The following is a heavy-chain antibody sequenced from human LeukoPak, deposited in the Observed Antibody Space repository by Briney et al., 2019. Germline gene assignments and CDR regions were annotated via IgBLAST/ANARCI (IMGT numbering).Heavy chain of an antibody. D-gene: IGHD1-20*01. CDR1: GFTFSSNA. Sequence: GGSLRLSCAASGFTFSSNAMSWVRQAPGKGLEWVSAISGSGGSTYYADSVKGRFTISRDNSKNTLYLQMNSLRAEDTALYYCAKRSITATTGEYYFDYWGQGTPVTVSS. V-gene: IGHV3-23*01. CDR3: AKRSITATTGEYYFDY. J-gene: IGHJ4*02. CDR2: ISGSGGST.